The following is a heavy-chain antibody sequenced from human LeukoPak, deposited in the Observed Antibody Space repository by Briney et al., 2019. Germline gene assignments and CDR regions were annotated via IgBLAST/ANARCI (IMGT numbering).Heavy chain of an antibody. V-gene: IGHV3-53*01. J-gene: IGHJ4*02. CDR3: ARHTNDYLLNTFDS. CDR2: IYSGGST. CDR1: GFTVSSKY. D-gene: IGHD1-1*01. Sequence: GGSLRLSCAASGFTVSSKYMSWVRQAPRKGLEWVSVIYSGGSTYYADSVRGRFTISRDNSKNTLYLQMNSLRAEDTAVYYCARHTNDYLLNTFDSWGQGTLVTVSS.